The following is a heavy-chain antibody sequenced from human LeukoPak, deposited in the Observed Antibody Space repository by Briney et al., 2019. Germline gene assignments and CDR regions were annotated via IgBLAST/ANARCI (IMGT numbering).Heavy chain of an antibody. CDR1: GFTFSSYG. CDR2: ISYDGSNK. V-gene: IGHV3-30*18. Sequence: GRTLRLSCAASGFTFSSYGMHWVRQAPGKGLEWVAFISYDGSNKYYADSVKGRFTISRDSSKYTLYLQMNSLRAEDTAVYYCAKDRTKNWSQFDYWGQGTLVTVSS. D-gene: IGHD1-1*01. CDR3: AKDRTKNWSQFDY. J-gene: IGHJ4*02.